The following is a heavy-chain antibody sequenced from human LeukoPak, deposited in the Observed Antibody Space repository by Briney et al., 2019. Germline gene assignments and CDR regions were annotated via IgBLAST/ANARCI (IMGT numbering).Heavy chain of an antibody. D-gene: IGHD1/OR15-1a*01. CDR1: GGTFSSYA. V-gene: IGHV1-69*05. CDR3: ARANWNKNYYFDY. J-gene: IGHJ4*02. CDR2: IIPIFGTA. Sequence: ATVKVSCKASGGTFSSYAISWVRQALGQGLEWMGGIIPIFGTANYAQKFQGRVTITTDESTSTAYMELSSLRSEDTAVYYCARANWNKNYYFDYWGQGTLVTVSS.